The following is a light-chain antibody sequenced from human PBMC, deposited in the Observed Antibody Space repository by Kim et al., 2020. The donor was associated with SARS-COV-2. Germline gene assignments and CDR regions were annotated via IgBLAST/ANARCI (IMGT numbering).Light chain of an antibody. Sequence: APGDAAKSPCAGNNIRSKNVQWYRQKAGQAPVLVISHDSDRPSGSPDRFSGSNSGNTATLTISRVEAGDEAVYYCQVWDGSTDHYVFGTGTKVTVL. CDR2: HDS. V-gene: IGLV3-21*04. J-gene: IGLJ1*01. CDR1: NIRSKN. CDR3: QVWDGSTDHYV.